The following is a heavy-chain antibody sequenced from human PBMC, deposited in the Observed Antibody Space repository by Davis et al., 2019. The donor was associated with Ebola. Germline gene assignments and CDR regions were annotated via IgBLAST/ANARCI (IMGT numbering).Heavy chain of an antibody. CDR1: GFTFSSYG. D-gene: IGHD3-10*01. CDR2: IWYDGSNK. CDR3: ARGWGSGEKRLNWFDP. J-gene: IGHJ5*02. Sequence: PGGSLRLSCAASGFTFSSYGMHWVRQAPGKGLEWVAVIWYDGSNKYYADSVKGRFTISRDNSKNTLYLQMNSLRAEDTAVYYCARGWGSGEKRLNWFDPWGQGTLVTVSS. V-gene: IGHV3-33*01.